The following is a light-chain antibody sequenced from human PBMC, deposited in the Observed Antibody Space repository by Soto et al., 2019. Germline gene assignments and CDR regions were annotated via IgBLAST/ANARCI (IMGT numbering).Light chain of an antibody. J-gene: IGKJ1*01. CDR1: QSISVW. CDR3: QQYNSYSWT. CDR2: DAS. V-gene: IGKV1-5*01. Sequence: DIRMTQSPSTLSASVGDKFTITFRSSQSISVWLAWYQQQPGKAPKLLIYDASSLQSGVPSRFSGSGSGTEFTLTISSLQPDDFATYYCQQYNSYSWTFGQGTKVDIK.